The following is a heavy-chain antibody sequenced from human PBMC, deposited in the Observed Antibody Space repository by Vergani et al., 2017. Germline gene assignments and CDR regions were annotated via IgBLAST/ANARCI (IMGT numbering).Heavy chain of an antibody. D-gene: IGHD5-18*01. CDR1: GFSFGDYA. Sequence: EVQLVESGGGLVPPGRSLRLSCAASGFSFGDYAMTWVRQAPGKGLEWVAFIRNKAYGGTTEYAASGKGRFTISRDDSKRLAYLQLSGLKAEDTAVYFCSRGRGYSFGYSDYGGQGTLVTVSS. V-gene: IGHV3-49*04. CDR2: IRNKAYGGTT. J-gene: IGHJ4*02. CDR3: SRGRGYSFGYSDY.